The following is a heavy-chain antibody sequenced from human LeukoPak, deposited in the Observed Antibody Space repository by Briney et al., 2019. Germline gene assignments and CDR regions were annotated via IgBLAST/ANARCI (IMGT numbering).Heavy chain of an antibody. CDR1: GFTVSSNY. CDR2: IYSGGTT. V-gene: IGHV3-53*01. J-gene: IGHJ4*02. Sequence: GGSLRLSCAASGFTVSSNYMSWVRQAPVEGLEWVSVIYSGGTTNYADSVKGRFTISRDTSKNTLYLQMNSMRAEDTAMYYCARGLSDSSGWYHFDYWGQGTLVTVSS. D-gene: IGHD6-19*01. CDR3: ARGLSDSSGWYHFDY.